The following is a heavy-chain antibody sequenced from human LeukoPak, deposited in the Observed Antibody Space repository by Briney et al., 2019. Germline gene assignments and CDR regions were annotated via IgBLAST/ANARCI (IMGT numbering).Heavy chain of an antibody. CDR2: INHSGST. J-gene: IGHJ4*02. V-gene: IGHV4-34*01. D-gene: IGHD6-6*01. CDR3: ARGLGQLAPGGY. Sequence: GXGRECIGEINHSGSTNYNPSLKSRVTISVDTSKNQFSLKLSSVTAADTAVYYCARGLGQLAPGGYWGQGTLVTVSS.